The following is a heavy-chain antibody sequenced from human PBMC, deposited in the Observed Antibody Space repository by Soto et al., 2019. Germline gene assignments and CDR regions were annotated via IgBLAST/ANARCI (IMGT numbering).Heavy chain of an antibody. V-gene: IGHV4-61*01. CDR3: ASYYRGPSNWFDP. CDR1: GGSVSSGSYY. CDR2: IYYSGST. J-gene: IGHJ5*02. Sequence: SETLSLTCTVSGGSVSSGSYYWSWIRQPPGKGLEWIGYIYYSGSTNYNPSLKSRVTISVDTSKNQFSLKLSSVTAADTAVYYCASYYRGPSNWFDPWGQGTLVTVSS. D-gene: IGHD3-10*01.